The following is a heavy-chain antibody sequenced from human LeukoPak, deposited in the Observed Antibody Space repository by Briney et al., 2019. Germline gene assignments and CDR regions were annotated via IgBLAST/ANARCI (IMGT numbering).Heavy chain of an antibody. D-gene: IGHD3-3*01. CDR2: IYHSGST. Sequence: SETLSLTCTVSGGSISSSSYYWGWIRQPPGKGLEWIGSIYHSGSTYYNPSLKSRVTISVDTSKNQFSLKLSSVTAADTAVYYCAREPNYDFWSGYYPDAFDIWGQGTMVTVSS. CDR3: AREPNYDFWSGYYPDAFDI. CDR1: GGSISSSSYY. J-gene: IGHJ3*02. V-gene: IGHV4-39*07.